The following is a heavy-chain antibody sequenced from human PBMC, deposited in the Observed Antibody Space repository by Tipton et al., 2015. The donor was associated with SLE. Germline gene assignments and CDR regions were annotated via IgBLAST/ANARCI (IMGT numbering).Heavy chain of an antibody. Sequence: TLSLTCTVSGGSISSSSYYWGWIRQPPGKGLEWIGRIYYSGSTNYNPSLKSRVTISVDTSKNQFSLKLSSVTAADTAVYYCARALEQQLPPDYWGQGTLVTVSS. CDR1: GGSISSSSYY. D-gene: IGHD6-13*01. CDR3: ARALEQQLPPDY. J-gene: IGHJ4*02. V-gene: IGHV4-39*07. CDR2: IYYSGST.